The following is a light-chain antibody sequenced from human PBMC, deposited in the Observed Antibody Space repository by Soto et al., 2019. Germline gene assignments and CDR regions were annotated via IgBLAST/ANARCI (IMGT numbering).Light chain of an antibody. CDR3: QSYDSSLSGFWV. Sequence: QSVLTQPPSVSGAPGQRVTISCTGSSSNIGAGYDVHWYQQLPATAPKLLIYGNSNRPSGVPDRFSGSKSGTSASLAITGLQAEDEADYYCQSYDSSLSGFWVFGGGTKLTVL. J-gene: IGLJ3*02. V-gene: IGLV1-40*01. CDR2: GNS. CDR1: SSNIGAGYD.